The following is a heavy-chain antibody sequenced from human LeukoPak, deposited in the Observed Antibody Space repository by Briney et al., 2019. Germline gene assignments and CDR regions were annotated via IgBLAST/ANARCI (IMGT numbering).Heavy chain of an antibody. J-gene: IGHJ3*02. Sequence: GGSLRLSCAASGFTFSSYSMNWVRQAPGKGLEWVSSISSSSSYIYYADSVKGRFTISRDNAKNSLYLQMNSLRAEDTAVYYCAREQISWNAFDIWGQGTMVTVSS. D-gene: IGHD5-12*01. CDR3: AREQISWNAFDI. CDR1: GFTFSSYS. CDR2: ISSSSSYI. V-gene: IGHV3-21*01.